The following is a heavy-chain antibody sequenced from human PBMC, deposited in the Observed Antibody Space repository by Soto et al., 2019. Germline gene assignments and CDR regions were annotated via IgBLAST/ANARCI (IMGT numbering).Heavy chain of an antibody. Sequence: QVQLVQSGAEVKKPGASVMISCKASGYTFTNYYIHWVRQAPGQGLKWMAMINPRGGSTTNAQKFQGRVSMTRDTSTNSVYIEVSSLRSEDTAVYFCAREKGDYGGNFDFWGQGTLVTVSS. CDR2: INPRGGST. CDR1: GYTFTNYY. V-gene: IGHV1-46*01. CDR3: AREKGDYGGNFDF. D-gene: IGHD4-17*01. J-gene: IGHJ4*02.